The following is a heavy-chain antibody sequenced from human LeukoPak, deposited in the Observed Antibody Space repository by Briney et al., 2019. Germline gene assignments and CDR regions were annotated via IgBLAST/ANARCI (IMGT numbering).Heavy chain of an antibody. D-gene: IGHD2-15*01. J-gene: IGHJ6*03. V-gene: IGHV4-39*01. CDR2: IYYSGNT. Sequence: PSETLSLTCTVSGGSIGSSPYYWVWVRQPPGKGLEWIGTIYYSGNTYLKPSLKSRLTISIDTSKNQFSLRLSSVTAADTAVYYCARTPAYYYYYYYMDVWGKGTTVTVSS. CDR3: ARTPAYYYYYYYMDV. CDR1: GGSIGSSPYY.